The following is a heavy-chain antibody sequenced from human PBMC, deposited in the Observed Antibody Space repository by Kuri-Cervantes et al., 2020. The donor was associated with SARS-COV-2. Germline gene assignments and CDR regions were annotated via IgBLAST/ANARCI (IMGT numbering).Heavy chain of an antibody. D-gene: IGHD1-26*01. CDR2: INPSGGST. CDR1: GYTFTSYY. J-gene: IGHJ4*02. CDR3: AREHPGTEDYYFDY. V-gene: IGHV1-46*01. Sequence: ASVKVSCKASGYTFTSYYMHWVRQAPGQGLEWMGIINPSGGSTSYAQKFQGRVTITRDTSASTAYMGLSSLRSEDTAVYYCAREHPGTEDYYFDYWGQGTLVTVSS.